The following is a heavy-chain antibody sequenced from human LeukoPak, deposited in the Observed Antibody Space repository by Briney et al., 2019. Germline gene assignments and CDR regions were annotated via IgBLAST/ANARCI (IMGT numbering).Heavy chain of an antibody. V-gene: IGHV4-59*01. Sequence: SETLSLTCTVSGGSISSYYWSWIRQPPGKGLEWIGYIYYSGSTNYNPSLKSRVAISVDTSKNQFSLNLSSVTAADTAVYYCARDQGYGMDVWGQGTTVTVSS. CDR2: IYYSGST. CDR1: GGSISSYY. CDR3: ARDQGYGMDV. J-gene: IGHJ6*02.